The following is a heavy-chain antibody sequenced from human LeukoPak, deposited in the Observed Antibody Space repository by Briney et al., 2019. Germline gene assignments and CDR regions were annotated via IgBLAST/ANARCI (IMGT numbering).Heavy chain of an antibody. D-gene: IGHD3-10*01. CDR1: GFTFSNYW. Sequence: PGGSLRLSCAASGFTFSNYWMNWVRQAPGKGPEWVANIKEDGGEKYYVDSVKGRFTISRDNARNSLYLQMNSLRAEDTAMYYCAGFPSSLGYWGQGTLVTVSS. CDR2: IKEDGGEK. CDR3: AGFPSSLGY. V-gene: IGHV3-7*01. J-gene: IGHJ4*02.